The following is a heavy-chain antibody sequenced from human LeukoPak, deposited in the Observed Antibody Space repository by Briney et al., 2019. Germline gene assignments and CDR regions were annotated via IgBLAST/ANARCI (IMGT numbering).Heavy chain of an antibody. CDR2: IIPILGVA. D-gene: IGHD4-17*01. Sequence: VASVKVSCKASGGTFSSYIISWVRQAPGQGLEWMGRIIPILGVANYAQKFQGSVTITADKSTSTAYMELSSLRSEDTALYYCASGPLRCADYWGQGTLVTVSS. CDR1: GGTFSSYI. J-gene: IGHJ4*02. V-gene: IGHV1-69*02. CDR3: ASGPLRCADY.